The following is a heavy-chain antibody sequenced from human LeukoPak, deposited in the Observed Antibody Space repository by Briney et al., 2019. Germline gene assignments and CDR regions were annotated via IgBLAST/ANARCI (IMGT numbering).Heavy chain of an antibody. D-gene: IGHD2-8*01. CDR2: VSGSGRNT. V-gene: IGHV3-23*01. CDR1: GFTFSNYA. CDR3: ARVQGHPPNGLDV. J-gene: IGHJ3*01. Sequence: PGGSLRLSCAGSGFTFSNYAMTWVRQAPGKGLEWVSSVSGSGRNTFYPDSVKGRFTISRDNAKNTLYLQMNSLRAEDTAVYYCARVQGHPPNGLDVWGQGTMVTVSS.